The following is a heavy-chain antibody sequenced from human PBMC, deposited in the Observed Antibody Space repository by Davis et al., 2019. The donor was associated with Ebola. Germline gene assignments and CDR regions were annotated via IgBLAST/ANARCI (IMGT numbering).Heavy chain of an antibody. V-gene: IGHV3-30*02. CDR1: GFTFSAFG. J-gene: IGHJ4*02. D-gene: IGHD3-22*01. Sequence: GESLKISCAASGFTFSAFGMHWVRQPPGKGLEWVAFIRYDGSSKFYTDSVKGRFTTSRDNAKNSVYLQINSLRPEDTAVYYCARDGEAFDSSGSYEVPFDYWGQGTLVTVSS. CDR2: IRYDGSSK. CDR3: ARDGEAFDSSGSYEVPFDY.